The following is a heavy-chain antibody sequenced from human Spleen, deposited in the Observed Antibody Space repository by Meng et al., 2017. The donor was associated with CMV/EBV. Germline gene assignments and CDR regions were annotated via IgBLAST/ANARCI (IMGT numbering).Heavy chain of an antibody. Sequence: GESLKISCAASGFTVSSNYMSWVRQAPGKGLEWVSVIYSGGTTYYSDSVKGRFTISRDNSNNTLYLQLNSLRAEYTAVYYCARDSRGGWFGERSYFYYGMDVWGQGTTVTVSS. CDR3: ARDSRGGWFGERSYFYYGMDV. D-gene: IGHD3-10*01. CDR1: GFTVSSNY. CDR2: IYSGGTT. J-gene: IGHJ6*02. V-gene: IGHV3-53*01.